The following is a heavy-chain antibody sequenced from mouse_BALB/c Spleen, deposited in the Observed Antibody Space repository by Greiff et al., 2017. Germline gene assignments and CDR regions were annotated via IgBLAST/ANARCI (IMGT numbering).Heavy chain of an antibody. V-gene: IGHV1-7*01. D-gene: IGHD2-3*01. CDR2: INPSTGYT. CDR3: ARIYDGYYVAY. J-gene: IGHJ3*01. Sequence: VQLQQSGAELAKPGASVKMSCKASGYTFTSYWMHWVKQRPGQGLEWIGYINPSTGYTEYNQKFKDKATLTADKSSSTAYMQLSSLTSEDSAVYYCARIYDGYYVAYWGQGTLVTVSA. CDR1: GYTFTSYW.